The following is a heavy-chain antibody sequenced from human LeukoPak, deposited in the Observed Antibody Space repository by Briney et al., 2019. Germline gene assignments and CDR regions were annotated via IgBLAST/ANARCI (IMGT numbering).Heavy chain of an antibody. CDR3: ARDAWLVGATNLYYFDH. V-gene: IGHV1-2*02. Sequence: ASVNVSCKASEYTFTDYYMHWVRQAPGQGLEWLGWINPKSGVTNYAQKFQGRVTMTRDPSISSAYMELNSLRSDDTAVYYCARDAWLVGATNLYYFDHWGQGTLVTVSS. CDR1: EYTFTDYY. D-gene: IGHD1-26*01. J-gene: IGHJ4*02. CDR2: INPKSGVT.